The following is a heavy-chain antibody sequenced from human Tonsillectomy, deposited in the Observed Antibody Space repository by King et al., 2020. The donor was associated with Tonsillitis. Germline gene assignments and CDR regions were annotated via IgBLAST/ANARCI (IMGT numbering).Heavy chain of an antibody. Sequence: QLVQSGAEVKKPGSSVKVSCKASGGTFNSYAFSWVRQAPAHGLEWMGGIIPLFTTANYAQKFQGRVTISADDSTRTVYMDLSSLRSEDTAIYYCARALGYSYGLTDAVDIWGQGTIVTVS. J-gene: IGHJ3*02. CDR1: GGTFNSYA. CDR3: ARALGYSYGLTDAVDI. D-gene: IGHD5-18*01. V-gene: IGHV1-69*12. CDR2: IIPLFTTA.